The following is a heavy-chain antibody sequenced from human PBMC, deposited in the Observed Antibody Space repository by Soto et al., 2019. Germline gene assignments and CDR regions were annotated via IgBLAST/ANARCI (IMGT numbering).Heavy chain of an antibody. D-gene: IGHD3-3*01. V-gene: IGHV4-39*01. CDR2: IYNSGST. CDR1: GGSISSSSYY. Sequence: QLQLQESGPGLVKPSETLSLTCTVSGGSISSSSYYWGWIRQPPGKGLEWIGSIYNSGSTYYNPSLKSRVTISVDTSKNQFSLKLSSVTAADPAVYYCARGRGITIFGVVINWFDPWGQGTLVTVSS. CDR3: ARGRGITIFGVVINWFDP. J-gene: IGHJ5*02.